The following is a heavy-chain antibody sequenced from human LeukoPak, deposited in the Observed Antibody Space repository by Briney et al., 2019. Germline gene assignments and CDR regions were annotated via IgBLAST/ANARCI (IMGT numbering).Heavy chain of an antibody. CDR1: GFTFSSYA. Sequence: GGSLRLSCAASGFTFSSYAMHWVRQAPGKGLEYVSAISSNGGSTYYANSVKGRFTISRDNSTNTLYLQMGSLRAEDMAVYYCARESDSSGWYFGYWGQGTLVTVSS. V-gene: IGHV3-64*01. J-gene: IGHJ4*02. CDR3: ARESDSSGWYFGY. CDR2: ISSNGGST. D-gene: IGHD6-19*01.